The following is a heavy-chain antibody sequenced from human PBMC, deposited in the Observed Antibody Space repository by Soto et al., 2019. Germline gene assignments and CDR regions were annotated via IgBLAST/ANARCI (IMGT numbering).Heavy chain of an antibody. Sequence: QITLNESGPTLVNPTETLTLTCTFSGFSLSTSGVGVGWIRQSPGKAPEWLALIYWDDEKRYSASLKSRLTISKATSKNQVVLTMANLDPADRATYHCAHRVLRTVFGLVTTTAIYFDFWGQGTPVAVSS. CDR3: AHRVLRTVFGLVTTTAIYFDF. CDR2: IYWDDEK. CDR1: GFSLSTSGVG. J-gene: IGHJ4*02. V-gene: IGHV2-5*02. D-gene: IGHD3-3*01.